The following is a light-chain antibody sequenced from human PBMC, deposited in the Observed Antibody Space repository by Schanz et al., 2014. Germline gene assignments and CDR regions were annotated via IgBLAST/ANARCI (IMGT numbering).Light chain of an antibody. Sequence: QSALTQPASVSGSPGQSITISCTGTSSDVGGYNYVSWYQHHPGKAPKLIIYEGSNRPSGVSNRFSGSKSGNTASLTISGLQTEDEADYYCTSYTSVSTWVFGGGTKLTVL. CDR2: EGS. CDR3: TSYTSVSTWV. CDR1: SSDVGGYNY. J-gene: IGLJ3*02. V-gene: IGLV2-14*01.